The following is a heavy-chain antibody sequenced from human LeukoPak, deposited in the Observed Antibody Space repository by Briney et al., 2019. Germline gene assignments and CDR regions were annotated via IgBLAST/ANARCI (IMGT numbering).Heavy chain of an antibody. CDR3: VRERFGAYVDN. J-gene: IGHJ4*02. V-gene: IGHV3-53*01. Sequence: GGSLRLSCAASGFTVGNNRMSWVRQAPGKGLEWVSTVYGGGNTAYADSVKGRFTISRDTSKNTLLLQMNSLRAEDTAVYFCVRERFGAYVDNWGQGALVTVSS. CDR1: GFTVGNNR. D-gene: IGHD3-10*01. CDR2: VYGGGNT.